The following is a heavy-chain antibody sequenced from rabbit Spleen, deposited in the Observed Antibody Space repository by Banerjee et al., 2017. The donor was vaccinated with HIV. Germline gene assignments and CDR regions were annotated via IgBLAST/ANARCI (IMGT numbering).Heavy chain of an antibody. CDR3: ARDSSGYFRASNL. CDR2: IGTGDAKT. CDR1: GFSFSSYYH. J-gene: IGHJ4*01. V-gene: IGHV1S40*01. D-gene: IGHD1-1*01. Sequence: QSLEESGGDLVKPGASLTLTCKASGFSFSSYYHMCWVRQAPGKGLEWIACIGTGDAKTYYATWAKGRFTISKTSSTTVTLQMTSLTAADTATYFCARDSSGYFRASNLWGPGTLVTVS.